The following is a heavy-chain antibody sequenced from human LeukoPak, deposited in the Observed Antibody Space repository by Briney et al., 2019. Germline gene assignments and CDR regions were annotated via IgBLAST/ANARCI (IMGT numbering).Heavy chain of an antibody. J-gene: IGHJ5*02. V-gene: IGHV1-8*01. D-gene: IGHD1-14*01. CDR3: ARGPRNDP. Sequence: ASVEVSCKTSGYPFTTYEINWVRQAAGQGLEWMGWVHPDTGYADYAQKFQGRVTMTSDTSISTAYMELSSLRSDDTAVYFCARGPRNDPWCQGTLVTVSP. CDR2: VHPDTGYA. CDR1: GYPFTTYE.